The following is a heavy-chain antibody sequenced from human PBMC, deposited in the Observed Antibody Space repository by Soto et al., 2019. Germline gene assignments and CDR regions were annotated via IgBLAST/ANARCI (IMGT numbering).Heavy chain of an antibody. CDR2: IYPGDSDT. V-gene: IGHV5-51*01. J-gene: IGHJ4*02. CDR3: VRRPGCSTTTCYRELDY. CDR1: GYTFTTYR. Sequence: GESLKISCKGSGYTFTTYRIGWGRQMPGKGLEWMGVIYPGDSDTIYSPSFQGQVTLSADKSISTAYLQWRSLQASDTAMYYCVRRPGCSTTTCYRELDYWGQGSLVTSPQ. D-gene: IGHD2-2*01.